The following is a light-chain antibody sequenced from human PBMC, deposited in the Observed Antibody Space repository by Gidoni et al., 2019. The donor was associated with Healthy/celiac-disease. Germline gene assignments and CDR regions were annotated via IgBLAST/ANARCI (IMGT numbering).Light chain of an antibody. V-gene: IGKV3-15*01. CDR3: QQYNNWPPWT. J-gene: IGKJ1*01. CDR2: GAS. CDR1: QSVSSN. Sequence: IVLTQSPATLSVSPGERATLSCRASQSVSSNLAWYQQKPGQAPRLLIDGASTRATGIPARFSGSGSGTEFTLTISSLQSEDFAGYYCQQYNNWPPWTFGQGTKVEIK.